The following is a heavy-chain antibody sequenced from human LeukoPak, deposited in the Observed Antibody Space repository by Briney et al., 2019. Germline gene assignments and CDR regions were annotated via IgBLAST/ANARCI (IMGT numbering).Heavy chain of an antibody. D-gene: IGHD3-3*01. CDR2: ISGSGGST. J-gene: IGHJ3*02. V-gene: IGHV3-23*01. CDR1: GFTFSSYA. Sequence: PGGSLRLSCAASGFTFSSYAMSWVRQAPGKGLEWVSAISGSGGSTYYADSVKGRFTISRDNSKNTLYLQMNSLRAEDTAVYYYAKGHYDFWSGYSDAFDIWGQGTMVTVSS. CDR3: AKGHYDFWSGYSDAFDI.